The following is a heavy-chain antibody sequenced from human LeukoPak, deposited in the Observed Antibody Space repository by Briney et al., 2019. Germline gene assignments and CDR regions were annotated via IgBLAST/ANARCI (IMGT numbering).Heavy chain of an antibody. D-gene: IGHD3-10*02. CDR1: GFTFSSYN. CDR3: AELGITMIGGV. V-gene: IGHV3-21*01. J-gene: IGHJ6*04. Sequence: GGSLRLSCAASGFTFSSYNMNWVRRAPGKGLEWVSSISRSSSYIYYADSLKGRFTISRDNAKNSLYLQMNSLRAEDTAVYYCAELGITMIGGVWGKGTTVTISS. CDR2: ISRSSSYI.